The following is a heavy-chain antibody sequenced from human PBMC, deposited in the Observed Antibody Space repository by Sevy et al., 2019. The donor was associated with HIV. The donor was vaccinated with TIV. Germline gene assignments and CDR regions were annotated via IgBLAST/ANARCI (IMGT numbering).Heavy chain of an antibody. V-gene: IGHV3-15*01. D-gene: IGHD3-16*02. CDR3: TTILYDYVWGSYRSYYFDY. J-gene: IGHJ4*02. CDR2: IKSKTDGGTT. CDR1: GFTFSNAW. Sequence: GGSLRLSCAASGFTFSNAWMSWVRQAPGKGLEWVGRIKSKTDGGTTDYAAPVKGRFTISRDDSKNTLYLQMNSLKTEDTAVYYCTTILYDYVWGSYRSYYFDYWGQGTLVTVSS.